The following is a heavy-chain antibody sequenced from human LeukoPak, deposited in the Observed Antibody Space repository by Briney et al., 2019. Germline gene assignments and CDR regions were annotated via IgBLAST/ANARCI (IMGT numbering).Heavy chain of an antibody. CDR2: LSGSSGHT. J-gene: IGHJ4*02. D-gene: IGHD3-16*01. Sequence: GGSLRLSCAASGFTFSNYAMTWVRQAPEKGLEWVSALSGSSGHTNYADSVKGPFTISRDNSENTLYLQMNSLRAEDTAVYFCARDKSCASWGQGTLVTVSS. CDR1: GFTFSNYA. CDR3: ARDKSCAS. V-gene: IGHV3-23*01.